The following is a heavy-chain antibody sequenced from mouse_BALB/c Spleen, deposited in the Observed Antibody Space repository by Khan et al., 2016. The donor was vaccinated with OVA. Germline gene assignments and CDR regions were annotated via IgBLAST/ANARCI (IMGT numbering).Heavy chain of an antibody. Sequence: DLVEPGASVKLSCKASGYTFTSYWINWIKERPGQGLEWIGQIGPGSGSAYYNELFKGKATLTVDTSSSTVYIQLSSLSSEDSAVYFCAISNYCGRGLYAMDYWGQGTSVTVSP. CDR1: GYTFTSYW. J-gene: IGHJ4*01. CDR2: IGPGSGSA. V-gene: IGHV1S41*01. D-gene: IGHD1-1*01. CDR3: AISNYCGRGLYAMDY.